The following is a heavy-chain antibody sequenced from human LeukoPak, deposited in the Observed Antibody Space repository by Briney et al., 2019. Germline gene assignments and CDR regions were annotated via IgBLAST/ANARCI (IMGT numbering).Heavy chain of an antibody. Sequence: PGGSLRLSCAASGFTFSDYYMSWIRQAPGKGLEWVSYISSSSSYTNYADSAKGRFTISRDNAKNSLYLQMNSLRAEDTAVYYCARDNDGSGSYWFDYWGQGTLVTVSS. V-gene: IGHV3-11*06. CDR2: ISSSSSYT. CDR1: GFTFSDYY. CDR3: ARDNDGSGSYWFDY. J-gene: IGHJ4*02. D-gene: IGHD3-10*01.